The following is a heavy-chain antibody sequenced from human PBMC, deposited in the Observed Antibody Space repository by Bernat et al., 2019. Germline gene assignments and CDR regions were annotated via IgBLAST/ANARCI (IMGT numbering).Heavy chain of an antibody. CDR1: GFTFSSYW. Sequence: EVQLVESGGGLVQPGGSLRLSCAASGFTFSSYWMSWVRQAPGKGLEWVANIKQDGSEEYYVDSVKGRFTISRDNAKSSLFWQMNSLRAEDTAVYYCARKRTGSPSGYSDYWGQGSLVTVAS. V-gene: IGHV3-7*03. D-gene: IGHD3-10*01. J-gene: IGHJ4*02. CDR2: IKQDGSEE. CDR3: ARKRTGSPSGYSDY.